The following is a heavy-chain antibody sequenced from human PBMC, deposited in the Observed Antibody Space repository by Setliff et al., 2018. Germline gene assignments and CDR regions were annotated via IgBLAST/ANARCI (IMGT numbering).Heavy chain of an antibody. CDR1: GYTFTNYG. CDR3: ARVTAMVRYYYGMDV. J-gene: IGHJ6*02. CDR2: IGAYNGNT. Sequence: ASVKVSCKASGYTFTNYGVTWVRQAPGQGLEWMGWIGAYNGNTYNAHKFQGRVTMTSDTSTSTAYMELSSLRSEDTAVYYCARVTAMVRYYYGMDVWGQGTTVTVSS. V-gene: IGHV1-18*01. D-gene: IGHD5-18*01.